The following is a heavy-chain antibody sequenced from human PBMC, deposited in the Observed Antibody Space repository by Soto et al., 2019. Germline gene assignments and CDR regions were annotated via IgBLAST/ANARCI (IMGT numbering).Heavy chain of an antibody. CDR3: ARGGYDYSNPFDY. CDR1: GFTFNRYW. Sequence: VQLVESGGGLVQPGGSLRLSCAASGFTFNRYWMNWVRQAPGRGLEWMGNINQDGSEKHYVDSVKGRFTISRDNAKDSVYLQMNSLKAEDTAMYYCARGGYDYSNPFDYWGQGTLVTVSS. CDR2: INQDGSEK. J-gene: IGHJ4*02. V-gene: IGHV3-7*04. D-gene: IGHD4-4*01.